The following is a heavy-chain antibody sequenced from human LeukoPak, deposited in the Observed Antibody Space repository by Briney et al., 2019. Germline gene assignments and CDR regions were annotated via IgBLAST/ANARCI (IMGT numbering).Heavy chain of an antibody. Sequence: SETLSLTCTVSGGSISSSSYYWGWIRQPPGKGLEWIGNIYYSGSTYYNPSLKSRVTISVDTSKNQFSLKLSSVTAADTAVYYCARFIKYQRSPYFDYWGQGTLVTVSS. CDR1: GGSISSSSYY. D-gene: IGHD2-2*01. CDR2: IYYSGST. CDR3: ARFIKYQRSPYFDY. J-gene: IGHJ4*02. V-gene: IGHV4-39*07.